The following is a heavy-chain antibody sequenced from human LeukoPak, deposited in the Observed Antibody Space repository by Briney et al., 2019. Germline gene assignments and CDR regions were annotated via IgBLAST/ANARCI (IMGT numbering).Heavy chain of an antibody. Sequence: PSETLSLTCAVSGGSITSYYWSWIRQPPGKGLEGIGYMYYSRSTNSNPSLKSRVTISIDTSKNHFSLNLRSLTAADTAVYYCATSTTLTTYAFDIWGRGTMVTVSS. CDR2: MYYSRST. V-gene: IGHV4-59*01. D-gene: IGHD4-17*01. CDR1: GGSITSYY. J-gene: IGHJ3*02. CDR3: ATSTTLTTYAFDI.